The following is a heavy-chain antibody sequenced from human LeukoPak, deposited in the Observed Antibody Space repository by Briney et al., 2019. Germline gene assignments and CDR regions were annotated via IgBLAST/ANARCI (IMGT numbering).Heavy chain of an antibody. V-gene: IGHV3-33*01. CDR2: IWYDGSNK. Sequence: PGGSLRLSCAASGFTFRSYGMHWVRQAPGKGLEWVAVIWYDGSNKYYADSVKGRFTVSRDNSKNTLYLQMNSLRAEDTAVYYCATAVASSSGWYADYWGQGTLVTVS. J-gene: IGHJ4*02. CDR3: ATAVASSSGWYADY. D-gene: IGHD6-19*01. CDR1: GFTFRSYG.